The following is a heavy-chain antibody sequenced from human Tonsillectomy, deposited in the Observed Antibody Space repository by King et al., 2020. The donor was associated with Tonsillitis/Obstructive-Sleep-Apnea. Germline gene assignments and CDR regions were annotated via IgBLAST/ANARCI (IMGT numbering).Heavy chain of an antibody. CDR1: GGSISSRSYY. J-gene: IGHJ5*02. Sequence: QLQESGPGLVKPSETLSLTCTVSGGSISSRSYYWGWIRQPPGKGLEWIGSIYYSGSTYYNPSLKSRVTISVDTSKNQFSLKLSSVTAADTAVYYCARQPIYYDSSGYSHNWFDPWGQGTLVAVSS. CDR2: IYYSGST. CDR3: ARQPIYYDSSGYSHNWFDP. D-gene: IGHD3-22*01. V-gene: IGHV4-39*01.